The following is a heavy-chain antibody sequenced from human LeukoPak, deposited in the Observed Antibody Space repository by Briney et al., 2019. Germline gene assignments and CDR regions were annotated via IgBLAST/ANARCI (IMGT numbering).Heavy chain of an antibody. CDR3: ARGETGGSGSYSYYFDY. CDR1: GGSFSGYY. V-gene: IGHV4-34*01. CDR2: INHSGST. J-gene: IGHJ4*02. D-gene: IGHD3-10*01. Sequence: SETLSLTCAVYGGSFSGYYWSWIRQPPGKGLEWIGEINHSGSTNYNPSLKSRVTISVDTSKNQFSLKLSSVTAAYTAVYYCARGETGGSGSYSYYFDYWGQGTLVTVSS.